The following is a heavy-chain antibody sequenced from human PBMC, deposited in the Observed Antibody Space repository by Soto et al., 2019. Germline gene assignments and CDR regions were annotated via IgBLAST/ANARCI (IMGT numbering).Heavy chain of an antibody. CDR2: ISTSSTYI. CDR3: ARLVPYYYGMDV. J-gene: IGHJ6*02. V-gene: IGHV3-21*01. D-gene: IGHD6-19*01. CDR1: GFTFSSYS. Sequence: GGSLRLSCAASGFTFSSYSMNWVRQAPGKGLEWVSCISTSSTYIDYADSVKGRFTISRDNAKNSLYLLMNSLRAEDAAVYYCARLVPYYYGMDVWGQGTTVTVSS.